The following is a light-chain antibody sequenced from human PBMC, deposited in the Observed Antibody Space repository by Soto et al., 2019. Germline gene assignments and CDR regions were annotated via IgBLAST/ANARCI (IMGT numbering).Light chain of an antibody. J-gene: IGLJ1*01. V-gene: IGLV2-14*01. CDR2: EVS. Sequence: QSALTQPASVSGSPGQSITISCTGTSSDVGGYNYVSWYQQHPGKAPKFMIYEVSNRPSGVSNRFSGFKSGNTASLTISGLQAEDEADYYCSSYTSSSTLVVFGTGTKVTVL. CDR3: SSYTSSSTLVV. CDR1: SSDVGGYNY.